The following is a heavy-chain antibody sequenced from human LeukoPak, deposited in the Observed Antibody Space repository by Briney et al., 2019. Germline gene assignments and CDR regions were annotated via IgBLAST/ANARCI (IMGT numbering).Heavy chain of an antibody. D-gene: IGHD3-22*01. J-gene: IGHJ4*02. V-gene: IGHV5-51*01. Sequence: HGEPLKISSKGSGYSFTSYWSGWVRQMPGKGLEWMGIIYPGDSDTRYSPSFQGQVTISADKSISTAYLQWSSLKASDTAMYYCARQIPLRSRVYDSSGYYLYYFDYWGQGTLVTVSS. CDR1: GYSFTSYW. CDR3: ARQIPLRSRVYDSSGYYLYYFDY. CDR2: IYPGDSDT.